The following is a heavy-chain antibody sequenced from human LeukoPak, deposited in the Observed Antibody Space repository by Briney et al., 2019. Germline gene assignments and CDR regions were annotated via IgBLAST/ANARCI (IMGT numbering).Heavy chain of an antibody. CDR1: GGSISSYY. Sequence: SETLSLTCTVSGGSISSYYWSWIRQPPGKGLEWIGYIYYRGSTNYNPSLKSRVTISVDTSKNQFSLKLSSVTAADTAVYYCASLPRRYCSGGSCYGWGQGTLVTVSS. V-gene: IGHV4-59*08. D-gene: IGHD2-15*01. CDR3: ASLPRRYCSGGSCYG. CDR2: IYYRGST. J-gene: IGHJ4*02.